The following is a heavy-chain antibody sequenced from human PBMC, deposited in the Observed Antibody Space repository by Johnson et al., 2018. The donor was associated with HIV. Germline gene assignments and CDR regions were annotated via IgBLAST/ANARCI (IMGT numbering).Heavy chain of an antibody. CDR3: ARDFGLEWELDGAFDI. Sequence: QVQLVESGGGVVQPGRSLRLSCAASGFTFSSYAMHWVRQAPGKGLEWVAVISYDGSNKYYADSVKGRFTISRDNSKNTLYLQMNSLRAEDTAVYYCARDFGLEWELDGAFDIWGQGNMVIVSS. V-gene: IGHV3-30*04. J-gene: IGHJ3*02. D-gene: IGHD1-26*01. CDR2: ISYDGSNK. CDR1: GFTFSSYA.